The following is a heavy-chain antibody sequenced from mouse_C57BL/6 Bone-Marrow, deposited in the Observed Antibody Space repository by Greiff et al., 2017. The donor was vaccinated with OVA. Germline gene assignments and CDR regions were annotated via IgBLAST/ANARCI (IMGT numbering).Heavy chain of an antibody. J-gene: IGHJ4*01. D-gene: IGHD1-1*01. CDR2: ISDGGSYT. CDR1: GFTFSSYA. Sequence: EVKLMESGGGLVKPGGSLKLSCAASGFTFSSYAMSWVRQTPEKRLEWVATISDGGSYTYYPDNVKGRFTISRDNAKNNLYLQMSHLKSEDTAMYDCARERAYYYGDYWGQGTSVTVSS. CDR3: ARERAYYYGDY. V-gene: IGHV5-4*01.